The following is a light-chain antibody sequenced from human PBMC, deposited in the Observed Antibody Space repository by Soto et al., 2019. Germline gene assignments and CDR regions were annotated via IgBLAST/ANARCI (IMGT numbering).Light chain of an antibody. J-gene: IGKJ4*01. V-gene: IGKV1-33*01. CDR1: QDISNY. CDR2: DAS. Sequence: DIQMTPSPSYLSASVGDRFTITCQASQDISNYLNWYQQKTGKAPKLLIYDASNLETGVPSRFSGSGSGTDFTFTISSLQPEDISTYYCQQYDNLTLTFGGGTKVELK. CDR3: QQYDNLTLT.